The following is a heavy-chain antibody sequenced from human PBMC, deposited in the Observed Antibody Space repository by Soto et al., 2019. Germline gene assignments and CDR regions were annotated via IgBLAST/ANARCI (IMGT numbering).Heavy chain of an antibody. V-gene: IGHV3-23*01. J-gene: IGHJ4*02. CDR2: ISGSGGST. Sequence: GGSLRLSCAAWGFTFSSYAMSWVRQAPGKGLEWVSAISGSGGSTYYADSVKGRFTISRDNSKNTLYLQMNSLRAEDTAVYYCAKEGATTPGTTPYFFDDSGQAFLVPVSS. CDR1: GFTFSSYA. D-gene: IGHD1-7*01. CDR3: AKEGATTPGTTPYFFDD.